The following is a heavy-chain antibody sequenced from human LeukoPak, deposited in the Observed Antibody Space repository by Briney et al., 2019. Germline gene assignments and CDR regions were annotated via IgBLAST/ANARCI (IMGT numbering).Heavy chain of an antibody. CDR2: ISSSGSTI. CDR1: GFTFSSYE. J-gene: IGHJ6*03. CDR3: ARSESSSSWLYYYYYYMDV. D-gene: IGHD6-13*01. Sequence: GGSLRLSCAASGFTFSSYEMNWVRQAPGKGLEWVSYISSSGSTIYYADSVKGRFTISRDNAKNSLYLQMNSLRAEDTAVYYCARSESSSSWLYYYYYYMDVWGKGTTVTISS. V-gene: IGHV3-48*03.